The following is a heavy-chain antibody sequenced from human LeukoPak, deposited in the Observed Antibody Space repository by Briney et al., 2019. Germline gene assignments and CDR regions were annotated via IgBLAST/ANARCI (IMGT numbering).Heavy chain of an antibody. D-gene: IGHD6-6*01. J-gene: IGHJ4*02. Sequence: PSETLSLTCTVSGGSISSSSYYWGWIRQPPGKGLEWIGSIYYSGSTYYNPSLKSRVTISVDTSKNQFSLKLSSVTAADTAVYYCARSSGLRWGQGTLVTVSS. V-gene: IGHV4-39*07. CDR3: ARSSGLR. CDR1: GGSISSSSYY. CDR2: IYYSGST.